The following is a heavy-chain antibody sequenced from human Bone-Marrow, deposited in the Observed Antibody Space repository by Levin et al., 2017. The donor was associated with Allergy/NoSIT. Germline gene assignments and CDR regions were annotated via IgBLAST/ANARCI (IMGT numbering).Heavy chain of an antibody. CDR3: ARFRGSGSHRYYSMDV. CDR1: GFSFSNNA. J-gene: IGHJ6*03. D-gene: IGHD3-10*01. Sequence: QAGGSLRLSCAASGFSFSNNAMSWVRQAPGKGLEWVSGISDSGDSTYFADSVKGRFTISRDNSKNTLYLEMNSLTAEDTAVYYCARFRGSGSHRYYSMDVWGKGTTVTVSS. CDR2: ISDSGDST. V-gene: IGHV3-23*01.